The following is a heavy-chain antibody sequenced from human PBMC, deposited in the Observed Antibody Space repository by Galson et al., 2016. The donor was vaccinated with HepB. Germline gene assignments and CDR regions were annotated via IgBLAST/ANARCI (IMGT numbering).Heavy chain of an antibody. CDR2: IKSSSSNV. J-gene: IGHJ4*02. V-gene: IGHV3-48*02. D-gene: IGHD3-10*01. Sequence: SLRLSCAASGFTFSRHGMNWIRQAPGKGLEWVSQIKSSSSNVYYADSVKGRFTISRDNAKNSVYLQMNSLRDEDTAVYYCARGYASGNFYQWGQGTLVTVSS. CDR1: GFTFSRHG. CDR3: ARGYASGNFYQ.